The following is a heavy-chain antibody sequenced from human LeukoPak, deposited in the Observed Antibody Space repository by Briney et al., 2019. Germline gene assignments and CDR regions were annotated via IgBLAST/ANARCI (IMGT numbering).Heavy chain of an antibody. CDR2: IYTSGST. J-gene: IGHJ4*02. D-gene: IGHD5-12*01. CDR1: GGSISSGSDY. Sequence: PSETLSLTCTVSGGSISSGSDYWSWIRQPAGKGLEWIGRIYTSGSTNYNPSLKSRVTISVDTSKNQFSLKLSSVTAADTAVYYCARDPYLRGHSAYDEVYWGQGTLVTVSS. CDR3: ARDPYLRGHSAYDEVY. V-gene: IGHV4-61*02.